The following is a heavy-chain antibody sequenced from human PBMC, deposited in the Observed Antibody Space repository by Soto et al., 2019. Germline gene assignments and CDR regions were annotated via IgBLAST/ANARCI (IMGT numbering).Heavy chain of an antibody. D-gene: IGHD4-17*01. CDR2: INHSGST. V-gene: IGHV4-34*01. Sequence: ASETLTLTCAVYGGSFSGYYWSWIRQPPGKGLEWIGEINHSGSTNYNPSLKSRVTISVDTSKNQFSLKLSSVTAADTAVYYCARGKGPYGDYARSWFDPWGQGPMGTFS. J-gene: IGHJ5*02. CDR1: GGSFSGYY. CDR3: ARGKGPYGDYARSWFDP.